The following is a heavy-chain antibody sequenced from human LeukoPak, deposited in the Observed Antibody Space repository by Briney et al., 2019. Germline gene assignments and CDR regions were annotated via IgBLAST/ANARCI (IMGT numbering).Heavy chain of an antibody. V-gene: IGHV1-18*01. CDR3: ARVWFREGTLDY. CDR2: ISTYNGDT. D-gene: IGHD3-10*01. CDR1: GYTFSSYG. J-gene: IGHJ4*02. Sequence: ASMKVSCKASGYTFSSYGITWVRQAPGQGLEWMGLISTYNGDTNYAQNLQGRVTMTTDTSTGTAYMELRSLRSDDTAVYYCARVWFREGTLDYWGQGTLVTVSS.